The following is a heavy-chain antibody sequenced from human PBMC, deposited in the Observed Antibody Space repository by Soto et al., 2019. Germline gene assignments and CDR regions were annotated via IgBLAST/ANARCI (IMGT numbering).Heavy chain of an antibody. CDR3: ARVGLVRAWGVIDY. V-gene: IGHV4-30-4*01. D-gene: IGHD6-19*01. CDR2: IYYSGST. Sequence: QVQLQESGPGLVKPTQTLSLTCTVSGGSISSGDYYWSWIRQPPGKGLEWIGYIYYSGSTYYNPSLKSRVTISVDTSKNQCSLKLSSVTAADTAVYYCARVGLVRAWGVIDYWGQGTLVTVSS. CDR1: GGSISSGDYY. J-gene: IGHJ4*02.